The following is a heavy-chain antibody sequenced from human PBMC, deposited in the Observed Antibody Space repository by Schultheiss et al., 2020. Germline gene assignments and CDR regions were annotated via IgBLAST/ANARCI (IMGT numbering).Heavy chain of an antibody. Sequence: SQTLSLTCTVSGGSISHYYWTWIRQPPGQGLEWIGFIFYSGSTSYNPSLKSRVTMSVDTSKNQFSLKLSSVTAADTAVYYCARAENDAFDIWGQGTMVTVSS. CDR1: GGSISHYY. CDR3: ARAENDAFDI. V-gene: IGHV4-59*12. CDR2: IFYSGST. J-gene: IGHJ3*02.